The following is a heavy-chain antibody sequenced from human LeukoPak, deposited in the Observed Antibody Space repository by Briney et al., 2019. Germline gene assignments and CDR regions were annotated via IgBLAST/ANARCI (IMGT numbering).Heavy chain of an antibody. V-gene: IGHV4-34*01. Sequence: SETLSLTCAVYGGSFSGYYWSWVRQPPGKGLEWIGEINHSGSTNYNPSLKSRVTISVDTSKNQFSLKLSSVIAADTAVYYCASTISGYSSSWYYYYYYMDVWGKGTTVTVSS. CDR1: GGSFSGYY. J-gene: IGHJ6*03. CDR2: INHSGST. D-gene: IGHD6-13*01. CDR3: ASTISGYSSSWYYYYYYMDV.